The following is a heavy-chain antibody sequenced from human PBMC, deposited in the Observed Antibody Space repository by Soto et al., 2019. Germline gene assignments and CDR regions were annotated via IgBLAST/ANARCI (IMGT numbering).Heavy chain of an antibody. J-gene: IGHJ4*02. D-gene: IGHD6-19*01. CDR2: IKGDGSEK. Sequence: GGPLRLSCAASGFSYSSFWMSWVRQAAGRGLEWVANIKGDGSEKFSVDSVKGRFIISRDNAENALYLHMSSLRAEDTAVYFSARWRYNSGWSIDYWGQGTMVTVSS. CDR1: GFSYSSFW. V-gene: IGHV3-7*01. CDR3: ARWRYNSGWSIDY.